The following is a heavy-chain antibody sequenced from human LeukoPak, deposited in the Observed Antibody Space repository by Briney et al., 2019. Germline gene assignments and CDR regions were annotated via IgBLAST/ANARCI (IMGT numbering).Heavy chain of an antibody. D-gene: IGHD3-22*01. CDR2: IYYSGST. V-gene: IGHV4-39*01. CDR3: ARLYDSSGYYYLYYFDY. Sequence: SETLSLTCTVSGGSISSSSYYWGWVRQPPGKGLEWIGSIYYSGSTYYNPSLKSRVTISVDTSKNQFSLKLSSVTAADPAVYYCARLYDSSGYYYLYYFDYWGQGTLVTVSS. J-gene: IGHJ4*02. CDR1: GGSISSSSYY.